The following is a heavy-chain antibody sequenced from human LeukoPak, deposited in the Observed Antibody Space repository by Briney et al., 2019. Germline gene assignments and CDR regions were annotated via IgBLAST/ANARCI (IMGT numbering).Heavy chain of an antibody. J-gene: IGHJ3*02. CDR2: ISWNSGSI. D-gene: IGHD1-26*01. CDR3: AKDRVGATSGTFDI. CDR1: GFTFDDYA. V-gene: IGHV3-9*01. Sequence: GGSLRLSCAASGFTFDDYAMHWVRQAPGKGLEWVSGISWNSGSIGYADSVKGRFTISRDNAKNSLYLQMNSLRAEDTALYYCAKDRVGATSGTFDIWGQGTMATVSS.